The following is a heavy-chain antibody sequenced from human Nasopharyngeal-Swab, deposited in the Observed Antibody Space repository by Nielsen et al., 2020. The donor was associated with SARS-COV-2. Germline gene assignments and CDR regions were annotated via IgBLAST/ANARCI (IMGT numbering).Heavy chain of an antibody. CDR3: ARAPDTAVGDFFDI. D-gene: IGHD5-18*01. CDR2: AHYTVNT. V-gene: IGHV4-61*01. CDR1: GGSVSIGSHY. J-gene: IGHJ3*02. Sequence: SETLFLTCTVSGGSVSIGSHYWSWIRQSPGKGLEWIGYAHYTVNTKYNPSLKRRVTISLHTSKNQFSLRLSSVTAADTAVYYCARAPDTAVGDFFDIWGPGTMVTVSS.